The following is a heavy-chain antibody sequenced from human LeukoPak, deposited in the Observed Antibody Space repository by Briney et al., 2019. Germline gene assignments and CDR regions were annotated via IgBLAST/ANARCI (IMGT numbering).Heavy chain of an antibody. CDR3: ARGDGYNPFDY. Sequence: SETLSLTCTVSGGSISSYYWSWIRQPPGKGLEWIGYIYYSGSTNYNPSLKSRVTISVDTSKNQFSLKLSSVTAADTAVYYCARGDGYNPFDYWGQGTLVTVSS. D-gene: IGHD5-24*01. CDR2: IYYSGST. J-gene: IGHJ4*02. V-gene: IGHV4-59*01. CDR1: GGSISSYY.